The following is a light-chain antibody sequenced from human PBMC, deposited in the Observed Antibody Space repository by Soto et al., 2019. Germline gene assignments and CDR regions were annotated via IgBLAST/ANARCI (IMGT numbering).Light chain of an antibody. CDR1: QSINSE. J-gene: IGKJ2*01. V-gene: IGKV3-15*01. CDR3: QQYNNWPPGYT. CDR2: GAS. Sequence: EIVMTQSPATLSLSPGERAALSCRASQSINSELAWYQQKPGQPPRLLIYGASTRATGVPARFTGSESGSEFTLTISGLQSEDFAVYYCQQYNNWPPGYTFGQGTKLEIK.